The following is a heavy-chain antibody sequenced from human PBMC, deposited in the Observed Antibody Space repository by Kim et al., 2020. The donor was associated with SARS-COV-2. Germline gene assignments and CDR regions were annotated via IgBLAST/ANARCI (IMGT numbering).Heavy chain of an antibody. J-gene: IGHJ6*02. V-gene: IGHV1-18*01. CDR1: GYTFTSYG. CDR2: ISAYNGNT. CDR3: AGLAAAGRNYYYGMDV. D-gene: IGHD6-13*01. Sequence: ASVTVSCKASGYTFTSYGISWVRQAPGQGLEWMGWISAYNGNTNYAQKLQGRVTMTTDTSTSTAYMELRSLRSDDTAVYYCAGLAAAGRNYYYGMDVWGQGTTVTVSS.